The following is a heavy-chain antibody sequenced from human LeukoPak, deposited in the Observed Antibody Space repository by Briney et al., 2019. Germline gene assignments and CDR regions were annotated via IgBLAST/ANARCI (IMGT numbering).Heavy chain of an antibody. D-gene: IGHD3-22*01. Sequence: NAGGSLRLPCAASGFTFSSYAMSWVRQAPGKGLEWVSSISSSDSYIYYADSVKGRFTISRDNAKNSLYLQMNSLRAEDTAVYYCARDTYYYDSSGVYYYYYMDVWGNGTTVTVSS. CDR1: GFTFSSYA. CDR3: ARDTYYYDSSGVYYYYYMDV. J-gene: IGHJ6*03. V-gene: IGHV3-21*01. CDR2: ISSSDSYI.